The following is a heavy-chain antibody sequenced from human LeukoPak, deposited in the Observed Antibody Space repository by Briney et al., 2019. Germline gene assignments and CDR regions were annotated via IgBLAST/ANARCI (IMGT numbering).Heavy chain of an antibody. CDR1: GFTFSSYG. CDR2: IRFDGSKK. CDR3: AKDPSYFDFWSGTDY. V-gene: IGHV3-30*02. D-gene: IGHD3-3*01. J-gene: IGHJ4*02. Sequence: PGGSLRLSCAASGFTFSSYGMHWVRQAPGKGLEWVAFIRFDGSKKFYADSVKGRFTISRDNSKNTLYLQMNSLRGEDTALYYCAKDPSYFDFWSGTDYWGQGTLVSVSS.